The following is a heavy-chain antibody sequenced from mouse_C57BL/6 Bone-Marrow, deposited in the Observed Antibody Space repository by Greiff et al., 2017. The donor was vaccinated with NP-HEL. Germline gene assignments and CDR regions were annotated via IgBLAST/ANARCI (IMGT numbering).Heavy chain of an antibody. CDR2: IDPSDSYT. J-gene: IGHJ2*01. D-gene: IGHD1-1*01. V-gene: IGHV1-59*01. CDR3: AREGYYYGRKAYYFDY. CDR1: GYTFTSYW. Sequence: VQLQQPGAELVRPGTSVKLSCKASGYTFTSYWMHWVKQRPGQGLEWIGVIDPSDSYTNYNQKFKGKATLTVDTSSSTAYMQLSSLTSEDSAVYYCAREGYYYGRKAYYFDYWGQGTTLTVSS.